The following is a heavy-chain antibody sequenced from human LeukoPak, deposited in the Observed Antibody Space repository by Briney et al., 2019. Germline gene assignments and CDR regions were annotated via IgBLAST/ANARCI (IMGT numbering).Heavy chain of an antibody. CDR3: AKAYTRSFSSGYYGNAFDI. CDR2: ISWNSGSI. V-gene: IGHV3-9*03. Sequence: GGSLRLSCVASGFTFEDYAMHWVRQAPGKGLEWVSGISWNSGSIGYADSVKGRFTISRDNAKNSLYLQMNSLRAEDMALYYCAKAYTRSFSSGYYGNAFDIWGQGTMVTVSS. D-gene: IGHD6-19*01. J-gene: IGHJ3*02. CDR1: GFTFEDYA.